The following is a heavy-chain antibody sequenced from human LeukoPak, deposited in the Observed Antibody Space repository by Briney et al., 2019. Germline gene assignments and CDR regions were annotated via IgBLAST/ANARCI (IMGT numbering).Heavy chain of an antibody. Sequence: PSETLSLTGTVSGDSINSYYWSWVRQPAGKGLEWIGLIYPSGSTNYNPSLMSRVTMSVDTSKNQFSLNLSSLTAADTAVYYCARSSFPKAAFHLWGQGTMVTVSS. CDR1: GDSINSYY. D-gene: IGHD2/OR15-2a*01. CDR3: ARSSFPKAAFHL. J-gene: IGHJ3*01. CDR2: IYPSGST. V-gene: IGHV4-4*07.